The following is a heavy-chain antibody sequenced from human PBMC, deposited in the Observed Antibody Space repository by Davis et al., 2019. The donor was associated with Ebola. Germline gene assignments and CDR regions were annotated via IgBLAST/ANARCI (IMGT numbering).Heavy chain of an antibody. V-gene: IGHV1-8*01. CDR3: ARGGRLPTRPNYYYYGMDV. CDR2: MNPNSGNT. Sequence: ASVKVSCKASGYTFTSYDINWVRQATGQGLEWMGWMNPNSGNTGYAQKFQGRVTMTRNTSISTAYMELSSLRSEDTAVYYCARGGRLPTRPNYYYYGMDVWGQGTTVTVSS. J-gene: IGHJ6*02. D-gene: IGHD2-15*01. CDR1: GYTFTSYD.